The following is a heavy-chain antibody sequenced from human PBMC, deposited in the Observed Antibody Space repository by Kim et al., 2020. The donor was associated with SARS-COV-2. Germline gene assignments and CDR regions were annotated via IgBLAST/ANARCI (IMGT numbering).Heavy chain of an antibody. CDR2: ISGSGGST. Sequence: GGSLRLSCAASGFTFSSYAMSWVRQAPGKGLEWVSAISGSGGSTYNADSVKGRFTISRDNSENTLYLQMNILRAEDTAVYYCAKDRVGAAAGFYYFDYWGQGTLVTVSS. D-gene: IGHD6-13*01. CDR3: AKDRVGAAAGFYYFDY. V-gene: IGHV3-23*01. CDR1: GFTFSSYA. J-gene: IGHJ4*02.